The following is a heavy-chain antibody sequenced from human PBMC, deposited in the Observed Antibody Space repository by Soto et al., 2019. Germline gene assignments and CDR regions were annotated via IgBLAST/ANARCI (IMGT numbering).Heavy chain of an antibody. Sequence: QVKLVQSGAEVRKPGSAVKVSCKASGGTFSTYGINWVRQAPGQGLEWMGGISPLVGTSSYAQQFEGRVTITADESSSTAYLELSSLRSEDRAVYYGARDNPTVTTNFNYDHYGMDGWGQGATVTV. CDR3: ARDNPTVTTNFNYDHYGMDG. D-gene: IGHD4-4*01. CDR1: GGTFSTYG. J-gene: IGHJ6*02. V-gene: IGHV1-69*01. CDR2: ISPLVGTS.